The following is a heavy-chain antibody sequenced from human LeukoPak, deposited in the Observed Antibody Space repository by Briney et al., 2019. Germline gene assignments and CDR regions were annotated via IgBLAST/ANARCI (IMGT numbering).Heavy chain of an antibody. CDR3: AREPRVWFGELLPFYYFDY. CDR2: IYTSGST. V-gene: IGHV4-4*07. J-gene: IGHJ4*02. CDR1: GGSISSYY. D-gene: IGHD3-10*01. Sequence: SETLSLTCTVSGGSISSYYWSWIRQPAGKGLEWIGRIYTSGSTNYNPSLKSRVTMSVDTSKNQFSLKLSSVTAADTAVYYCAREPRVWFGELLPFYYFDYWGQGTLVTVSS.